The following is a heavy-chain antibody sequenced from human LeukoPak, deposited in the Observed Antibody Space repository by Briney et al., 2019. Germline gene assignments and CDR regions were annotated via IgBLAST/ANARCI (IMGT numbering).Heavy chain of an antibody. CDR1: GFTFSSYW. J-gene: IGHJ4*02. CDR2: IKQDGSEK. Sequence: GGSLRLSCAASGFTFSSYWMSWVRQAPGKGLEWVANIKQDGSEKYYVDSVKGRFTISRDNAENSLYLQMNSLRAEDTAVYYCARQRDGYNSPFDYWGQGTLVTVSS. CDR3: ARQRDGYNSPFDY. V-gene: IGHV3-7*01. D-gene: IGHD5-24*01.